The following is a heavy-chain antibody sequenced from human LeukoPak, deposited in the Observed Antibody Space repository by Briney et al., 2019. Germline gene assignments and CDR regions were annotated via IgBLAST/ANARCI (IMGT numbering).Heavy chain of an antibody. CDR3: ARLKDYRTAYDY. CDR1: GFTFSSHW. J-gene: IGHJ4*02. D-gene: IGHD4-11*01. Sequence: GGSLRLSCESSGFTFSSHWLSWFRQAPGEGLEWVASINQDKTALRYVDSVRGRFTISRDNARSLLYLEMSSLRAEDTAVYFCARLKDYRTAYDYWGPGTLVTVSS. CDR2: INQDKTAL. V-gene: IGHV3-7*02.